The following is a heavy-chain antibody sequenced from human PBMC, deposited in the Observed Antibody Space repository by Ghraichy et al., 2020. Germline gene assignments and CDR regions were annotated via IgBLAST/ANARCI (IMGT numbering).Heavy chain of an antibody. V-gene: IGHV3-21*01. D-gene: IGHD1-26*01. CDR1: GFIFSTYN. CDR2: ITSTSNSI. CDR3: VRPYSGSYSFDS. Sequence: GGSLRLSCAASGFIFSTYNVNWVRQAPGKGLEWVSSITSTSNSIYYADSVKGRFTMSRDNAKNSLYLQMSSLRAEDTAIYYCVRPYSGSYSFDSWGQGTLVTVSS. J-gene: IGHJ4*02.